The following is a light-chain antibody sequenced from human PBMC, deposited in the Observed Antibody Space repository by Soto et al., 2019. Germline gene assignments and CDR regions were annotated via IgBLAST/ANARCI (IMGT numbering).Light chain of an antibody. CDR1: QRVSSGY. CDR3: QQYGSSPPSST. J-gene: IGKJ5*01. V-gene: IGKV3-20*01. Sequence: EIVITQSPATLSVSPGERATLSCRASQRVSSGYLAWYQQKPGQAPRLLIYGASSRATGIPDRFSGRGSGTDFTLTISRLEPEDFAVYYCQQYGSSPPSSTFGQGTRLEIK. CDR2: GAS.